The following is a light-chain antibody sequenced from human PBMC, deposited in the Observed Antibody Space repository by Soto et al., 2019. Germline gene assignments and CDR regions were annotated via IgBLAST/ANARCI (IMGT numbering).Light chain of an antibody. CDR1: TGAVTSGYY. Sequence: QAVVTQEPSLTVSPGGTGTLTCASSTGAVTSGYYPNWFQQKPGQAPRALISSTSNKHSWTPARFSGSLLGGKAALTLSGVQPEDEAEEYCLLYYGGAQVFGGGTKLTVL. V-gene: IGLV7-43*01. CDR3: LLYYGGAQV. J-gene: IGLJ3*02. CDR2: STS.